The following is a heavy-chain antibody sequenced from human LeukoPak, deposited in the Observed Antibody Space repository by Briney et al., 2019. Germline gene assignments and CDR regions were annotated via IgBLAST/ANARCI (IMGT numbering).Heavy chain of an antibody. CDR3: ARESPPNWFNP. J-gene: IGHJ5*02. V-gene: IGHV1-46*01. Sequence: ASLKAFCEASGYTFIPYYIHSVRHAPGQRLECMGIINPNGGTTSYAQKFQGRVTMTKDTSTSTVYMELSSLRSDDTAMYYCARESPPNWFNPWGQGTLVTVSS. CDR2: INPNGGTT. CDR1: GYTFIPYY.